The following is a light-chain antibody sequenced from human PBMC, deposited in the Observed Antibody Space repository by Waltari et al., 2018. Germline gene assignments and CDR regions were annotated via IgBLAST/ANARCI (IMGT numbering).Light chain of an antibody. Sequence: DIQMTQSPSSLSASVGDRVTMTCRASQTISSYVNWCQQKSGTAPKLLVYTASSLQGGVPSRFSGSGSGTEFTLSISSLQPDDFATYYCQQSYSTPHTFGQGTKVEVK. J-gene: IGKJ1*01. CDR3: QQSYSTPHT. CDR2: TAS. CDR1: QTISSY. V-gene: IGKV1-39*01.